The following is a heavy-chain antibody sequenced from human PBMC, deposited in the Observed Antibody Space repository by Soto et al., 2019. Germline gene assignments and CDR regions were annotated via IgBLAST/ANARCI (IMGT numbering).Heavy chain of an antibody. J-gene: IGHJ4*02. Sequence: SDTLSLTCTVSGGSISSSSYYWGWIRQPPGKGLEWIGSIYYSGSTYYNPSLKSRVTISVDTSKNQFSLKLSSVTAADPAVYYCARDSSPSEVHSWGQGTLVTVSS. CDR3: ARDSSPSEVHS. V-gene: IGHV4-39*02. CDR1: GGSISSSSYY. D-gene: IGHD6-6*01. CDR2: IYYSGST.